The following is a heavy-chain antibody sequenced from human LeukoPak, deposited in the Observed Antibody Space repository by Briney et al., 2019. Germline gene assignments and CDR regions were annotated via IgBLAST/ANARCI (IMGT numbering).Heavy chain of an antibody. V-gene: IGHV5-51*01. J-gene: IGHJ4*02. Sequence: GESLKISCKGSGYSFPSYWIGWVRQMPGKGLEWMGIIYPGDSDTRYSPSFQGQVTISADKSISTAYLQWSSLKASDTAMYYCARRSYSSNWYWDYWGQGTLVTV. D-gene: IGHD6-13*01. CDR1: GYSFPSYW. CDR2: IYPGDSDT. CDR3: ARRSYSSNWYWDY.